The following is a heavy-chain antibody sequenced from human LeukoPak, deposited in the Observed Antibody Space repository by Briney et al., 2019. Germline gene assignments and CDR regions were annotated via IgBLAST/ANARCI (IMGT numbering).Heavy chain of an antibody. J-gene: IGHJ4*02. Sequence: PSETLSLTCTVSDGSISSGGYYWSWIRQHPGKGLEWIGYIYYSGSTYYNPSLKSRVTISGDTSKNQFSLRLSPVTAADTAVYYCARNYYFDLWGQGTLVTVSS. CDR1: DGSISSGGYY. CDR2: IYYSGST. CDR3: ARNYYFDL. V-gene: IGHV4-31*03.